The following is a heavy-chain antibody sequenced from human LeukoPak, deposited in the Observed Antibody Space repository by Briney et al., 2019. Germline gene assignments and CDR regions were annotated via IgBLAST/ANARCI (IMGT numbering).Heavy chain of an antibody. D-gene: IGHD3-3*01. CDR1: GFTFSSYA. Sequence: GGSLRLSCAASGFTFSSYAMSWVRQAPGKGLEWVSAISGSGGSTYYADSVKGRFTISRDNSKNTLYLQMNSLRAGDTAVYYCAKSDTTIFGVVIPYGMDVWGQGTTVTVSS. V-gene: IGHV3-23*01. CDR3: AKSDTTIFGVVIPYGMDV. CDR2: ISGSGGST. J-gene: IGHJ6*02.